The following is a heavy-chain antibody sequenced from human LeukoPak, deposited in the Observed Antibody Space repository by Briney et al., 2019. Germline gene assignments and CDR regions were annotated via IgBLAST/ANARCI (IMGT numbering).Heavy chain of an antibody. CDR3: AKVVRMAAAGDY. V-gene: IGHV3-23*01. Sequence: PGGSLRLSCAASGFTFSSYAMSWVRQAPGKGLEWVSAISGSGGSTYYADSEKGRSTISRDNSKNTLYLQMNSLRAEDTAVYYCAKVVRMAAAGDYWGQGTLVTVSS. J-gene: IGHJ4*02. CDR2: ISGSGGST. D-gene: IGHD6-13*01. CDR1: GFTFSSYA.